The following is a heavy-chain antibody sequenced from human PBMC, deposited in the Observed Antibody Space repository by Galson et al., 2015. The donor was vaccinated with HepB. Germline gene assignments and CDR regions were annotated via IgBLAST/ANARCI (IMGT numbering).Heavy chain of an antibody. CDR2: IYYSGST. V-gene: IGHV4-61*01. Sequence: SETLSLTCTVSGGSVSSGSYYWRWIRQPPGKGLEWIGYIYYSGSTNYNPSLKSRVTISVDTSKNQFSLKLSSVTAADTAVDYCARDLKDYDILTGYTINWYFDLWGQGTTVTVSS. CDR1: GGSVSSGSYY. J-gene: IGHJ6*02. CDR3: ARDLKDYDILTGYTINWYFDL. D-gene: IGHD3-9*01.